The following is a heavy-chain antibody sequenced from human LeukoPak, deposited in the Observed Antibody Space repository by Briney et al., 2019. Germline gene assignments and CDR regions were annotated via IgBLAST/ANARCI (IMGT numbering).Heavy chain of an antibody. Sequence: GGSLRLPCAASGFTFSSYAMSWVRQAPGKGLEWVSGISGSGDNTYYADSVKGRFTISRDNSKNTLYVQVNSLGTEDTAAYYCAKGSYYDSSGSFYFDYRGQGTLVTVSS. CDR3: AKGSYYDSSGSFYFDY. J-gene: IGHJ4*02. V-gene: IGHV3-23*01. CDR2: ISGSGDNT. CDR1: GFTFSSYA. D-gene: IGHD3-22*01.